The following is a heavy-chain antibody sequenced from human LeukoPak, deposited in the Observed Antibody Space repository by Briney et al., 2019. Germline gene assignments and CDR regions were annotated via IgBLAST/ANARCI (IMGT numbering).Heavy chain of an antibody. CDR3: AGEWYSSGWYADY. CDR2: INPSGGST. V-gene: IGHV1-46*01. Sequence: ASVKVSCKASGYTFTSYYMHWVRQAPGQGLEWMGIINPSGGSTSYAQKFQGRVTMTTDTSTSTAYMELRSLRSDDTAVYYCAGEWYSSGWYADYWGQGTLVTVSS. D-gene: IGHD6-19*01. CDR1: GYTFTSYY. J-gene: IGHJ4*02.